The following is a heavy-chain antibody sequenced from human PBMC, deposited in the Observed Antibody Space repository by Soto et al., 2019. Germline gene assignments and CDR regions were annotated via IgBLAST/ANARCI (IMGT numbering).Heavy chain of an antibody. V-gene: IGHV3-23*01. Sequence: WGSLRLSCAASGFTFSSYAMSWVRQAPGKGLEWVSAISGSGGSTYYADSVKGRFTISRDNSKNTLYLQMNSLRAEDTAVYYCAKDIVVVVAAFDAFDIWGQGTMVTVSS. D-gene: IGHD2-15*01. CDR2: ISGSGGST. CDR3: AKDIVVVVAAFDAFDI. CDR1: GFTFSSYA. J-gene: IGHJ3*02.